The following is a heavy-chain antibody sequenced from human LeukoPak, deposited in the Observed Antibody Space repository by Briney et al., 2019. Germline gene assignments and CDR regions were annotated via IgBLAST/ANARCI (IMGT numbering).Heavy chain of an antibody. Sequence: SETLSLTCTVSGGSISGYYWSWIRQSPGKGLEWIGYIYYSGSTNYNPSLKSRVTISVDTSKNQFSLQLNSVTPDDTAVYYCARGYSYGYDFHYWGQGTLVTVSS. D-gene: IGHD5-18*01. CDR3: ARGYSYGYDFHY. V-gene: IGHV4-59*12. J-gene: IGHJ4*02. CDR1: GGSISGYY. CDR2: IYYSGST.